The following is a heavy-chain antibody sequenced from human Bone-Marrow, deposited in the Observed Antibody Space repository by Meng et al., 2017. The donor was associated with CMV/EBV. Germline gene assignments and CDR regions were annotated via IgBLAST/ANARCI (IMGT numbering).Heavy chain of an antibody. D-gene: IGHD2-2*01. Sequence: GGSLRLSCEASGFTFSSYAMHWVRQAPGKGLEWVAVISYDGSNKYYADSVKGRFTISRDNSKNTLYLQMNSLRAEDTAVYYCARGYCSSTSCYSKKANDYWGQGTRVTGSS. CDR3: ARGYCSSTSCYSKKANDY. V-gene: IGHV3-30-3*01. CDR1: GFTFSSYA. J-gene: IGHJ4*02. CDR2: ISYDGSNK.